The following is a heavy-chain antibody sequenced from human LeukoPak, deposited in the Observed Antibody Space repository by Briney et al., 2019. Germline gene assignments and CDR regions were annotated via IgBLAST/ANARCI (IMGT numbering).Heavy chain of an antibody. CDR2: IYTSGST. CDR1: GDSISYHNYY. Sequence: SETLSLTCAVSGDSISYHNYYWDWIRQPPGKGLEWIGYIYTSGSTNYNPSLKSRVTISVDTSKNQFSLKLSSVTAADTAVYYCARHWPAYGARSTAFDIWGQGTMVTVSS. CDR3: ARHWPAYGARSTAFDI. J-gene: IGHJ3*02. V-gene: IGHV4-4*09. D-gene: IGHD3-16*01.